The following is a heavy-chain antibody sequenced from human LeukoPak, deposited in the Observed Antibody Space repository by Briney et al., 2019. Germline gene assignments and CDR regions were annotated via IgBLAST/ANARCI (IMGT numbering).Heavy chain of an antibody. CDR2: IYYSGST. Sequence: SQTLSLTCTVSGGSISSGGYYWSWIRQHPGKGLEWIGYIYYSGSTYYNPSLKSRVTISVDTSKNQFSLKLSSVTAADTAVYYCARGDWDIVATTDYYDSTNPRFDYWGQGTQVTVSS. CDR1: GGSISSGGYY. V-gene: IGHV4-31*03. J-gene: IGHJ4*02. D-gene: IGHD5-12*01. CDR3: ARGDWDIVATTDYYDSTNPRFDY.